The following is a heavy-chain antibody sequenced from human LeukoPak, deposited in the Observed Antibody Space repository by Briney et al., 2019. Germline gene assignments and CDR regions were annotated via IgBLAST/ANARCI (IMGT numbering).Heavy chain of an antibody. CDR2: IRYDGSNK. Sequence: GGSLRLSCAASGFTFSSYGMHWVRQAPGKGPEWVAFIRYDGSNKFYADSVKGRFTISRDNSKNILYLEMSSLRAEDTAVYYCAKDRDDYGDPECFNFWGQGTMVTVSS. J-gene: IGHJ3*01. CDR3: AKDRDDYGDPECFNF. V-gene: IGHV3-30*02. CDR1: GFTFSSYG. D-gene: IGHD4-17*01.